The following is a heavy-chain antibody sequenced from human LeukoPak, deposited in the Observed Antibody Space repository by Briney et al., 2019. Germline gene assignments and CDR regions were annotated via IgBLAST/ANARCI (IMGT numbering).Heavy chain of an antibody. Sequence: ASVKVSCKASGYTFTSFAKNWVRQAPGQGLEWMGWINTNTGNPTYAQGFTGRFVFSLDTSVSTAYLQISSLKAEDTAVYYCARVFTIFGVVIAYYFDYWGQGTLVTVSS. D-gene: IGHD3-3*01. CDR3: ARVFTIFGVVIAYYFDY. CDR1: GYTFTSFA. J-gene: IGHJ4*02. CDR2: INTNTGNP. V-gene: IGHV7-4-1*02.